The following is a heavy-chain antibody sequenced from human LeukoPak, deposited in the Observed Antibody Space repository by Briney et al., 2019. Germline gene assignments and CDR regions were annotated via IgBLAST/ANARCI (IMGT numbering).Heavy chain of an antibody. D-gene: IGHD6-19*01. Sequence: ASVKVSCTASGYTFTSYGISWVRQAPGQGLEWMVWISAYNGNTNYAQKLQGRVTMTTDTSTSTAYMELRSLRSDDTAVYYCARGWDEYSSGWYYFDYWGQGTLVTVSS. CDR3: ARGWDEYSSGWYYFDY. CDR2: ISAYNGNT. V-gene: IGHV1-18*01. J-gene: IGHJ4*02. CDR1: GYTFTSYG.